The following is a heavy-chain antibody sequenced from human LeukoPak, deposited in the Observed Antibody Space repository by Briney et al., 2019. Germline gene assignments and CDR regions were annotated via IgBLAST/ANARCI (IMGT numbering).Heavy chain of an antibody. CDR3: ARSVVVVTYYIDY. J-gene: IGHJ4*02. CDR1: GGSINSKSHY. CDR2: IYYSGNT. Sequence: SETLSLTCTVSGGSINSKSHYWGWIRQPPGKGLEWIGNIYYSGNTYYNPSLKSRVTISIDTSKNQFSLRLSSVTAADTAVYYCARSVVVVTYYIDYWGQGTLVSVSS. D-gene: IGHD2-15*01. V-gene: IGHV4-39*07.